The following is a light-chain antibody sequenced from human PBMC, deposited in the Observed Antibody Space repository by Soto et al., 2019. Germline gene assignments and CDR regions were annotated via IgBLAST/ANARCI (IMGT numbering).Light chain of an antibody. CDR3: QQSDTTPWT. CDR1: QSISSY. V-gene: IGKV1-39*01. J-gene: IGKJ1*01. CDR2: EAS. Sequence: DIQMTQSPASLPASAGDRVTITCAAHQSISSYLNWYQQKPGKAPKLLIYEASSLQSGVPSRFSGSGSGTDFTLTISSLQPEDFATYYCQQSDTTPWTFGQGTKV.